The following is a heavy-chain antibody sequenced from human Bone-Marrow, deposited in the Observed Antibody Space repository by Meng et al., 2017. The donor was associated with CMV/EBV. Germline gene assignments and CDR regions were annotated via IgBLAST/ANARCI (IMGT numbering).Heavy chain of an antibody. CDR2: INHNGST. CDR3: ARGSRIYYGSGSFNDY. D-gene: IGHD3-10*01. Sequence: YGGSFSGYYWSWIRQPPGKGLEWIGEINHNGSTNYNPSLKSRVTISVDTSKNQFSLKLSSVTAADTAVYYCARGSRIYYGSGSFNDYWGQGTLVTVSS. CDR1: GGSFSGYY. J-gene: IGHJ4*02. V-gene: IGHV4-34*01.